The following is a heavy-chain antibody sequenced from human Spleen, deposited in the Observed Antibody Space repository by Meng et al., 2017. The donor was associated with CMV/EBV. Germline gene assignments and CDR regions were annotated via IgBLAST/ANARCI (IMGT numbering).Heavy chain of an antibody. D-gene: IGHD2-2*01. CDR2: ISSSSSYI. V-gene: IGHV3-21*01. Sequence: GGCLRLSCAASGFTFSSYSMNWVRQAPGKGLEWVSSISSSSSYIYYADSVKGRFTISRDNAKNSLYLQMNSLRSEDTAVYYCARAVVPAVPGYYGMDVWGQGTTVTVSS. CDR3: ARAVVPAVPGYYGMDV. J-gene: IGHJ6*02. CDR1: GFTFSSYS.